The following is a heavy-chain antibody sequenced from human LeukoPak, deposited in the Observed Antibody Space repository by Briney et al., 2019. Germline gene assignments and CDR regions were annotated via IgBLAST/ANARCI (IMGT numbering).Heavy chain of an antibody. CDR3: TTQYYDFWSGYSH. V-gene: IGHV3-15*01. CDR1: GFTFSNAW. CDR2: IKSKTDGGTT. Sequence: GGSLRLSCAASGFTFSNAWMSWVRQAPGKGLEWVGRIKSKTDGGTTDYAAPVKGRFTISRDDSKNTLYLQMNSLKTEDTAVYYCTTQYYDFWSGYSHWGQGTLATVSS. D-gene: IGHD3-3*01. J-gene: IGHJ4*02.